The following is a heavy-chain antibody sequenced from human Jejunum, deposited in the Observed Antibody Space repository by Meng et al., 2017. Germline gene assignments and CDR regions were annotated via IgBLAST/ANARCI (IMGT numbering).Heavy chain of an antibody. CDR1: GYNFIYYY. CDR3: TRAFMTTVTPGDY. CDR2: INPNSGST. J-gene: IGHJ4*02. Sequence: ASVKVSCKASGYNFIYYYIHWLRQAPRQGLEWMGWINPNSGSTNSAQKFQGRVTLTRDTSISTVYMELSRLTSDDTAVYYCTRAFMTTVTPGDYWGQGTLVT. D-gene: IGHD4-17*01. V-gene: IGHV1-2*02.